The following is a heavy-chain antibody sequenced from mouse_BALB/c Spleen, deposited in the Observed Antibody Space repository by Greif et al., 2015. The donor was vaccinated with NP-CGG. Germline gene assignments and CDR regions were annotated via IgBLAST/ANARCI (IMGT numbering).Heavy chain of an antibody. V-gene: IGHV1-84*02. J-gene: IGHJ4*01. CDR3: ARRTGTEAMDY. CDR2: IYPGSGNT. Sequence: QVQLQQSGPELVKPGASVKISCKTSGYTFTDYYINWVKQKPGQGLEWIGWIYPGSGNTKYNEKFKGKATSTVDTSSSTAYMQLSSLTSEDTAVYFCARRTGTEAMDYWGQGTSVTVSS. D-gene: IGHD4-1*01. CDR1: GYTFTDYY.